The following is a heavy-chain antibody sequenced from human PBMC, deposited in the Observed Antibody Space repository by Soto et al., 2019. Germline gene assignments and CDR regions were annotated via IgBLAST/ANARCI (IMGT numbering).Heavy chain of an antibody. D-gene: IGHD3-3*02. V-gene: IGHV3-21*01. Sequence: PRLSCVTSGFTFSRNTMNWVRQAPGKGLEWVASITSSGSYAYYADSVKGRFSASRDNAKNSLSLQMDSLRPDDTAIYFCVKDEGIEAMDVWGQGTTVTVSS. CDR2: ITSSGSYA. CDR1: GFTFSRNT. J-gene: IGHJ6*02. CDR3: VKDEGIEAMDV.